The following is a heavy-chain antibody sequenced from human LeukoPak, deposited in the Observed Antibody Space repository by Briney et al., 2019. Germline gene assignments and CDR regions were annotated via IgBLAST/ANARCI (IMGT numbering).Heavy chain of an antibody. CDR1: GGSFSGYY. J-gene: IGHJ4*02. Sequence: SETLSLTCAVYGGSFSGYYWSWIRQPPGKGLEWIGEINHSGSTNYNPSLKSRVTISVDTSKNQFSLKLSSVTAADTAVYYCASMARGVIINYWGQGTLVTVSS. CDR3: ASMARGVIINY. D-gene: IGHD3-10*01. V-gene: IGHV4-34*01. CDR2: INHSGST.